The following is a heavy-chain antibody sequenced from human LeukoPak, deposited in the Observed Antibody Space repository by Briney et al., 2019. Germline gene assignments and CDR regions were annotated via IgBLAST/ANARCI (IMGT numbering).Heavy chain of an antibody. J-gene: IGHJ3*01. Sequence: SETLSLTCTVSGGSISSYYWSWIRQPPGKGLEWIGYIYYSGSTNYNPSLKSRVTISVDTSKNQFSLKLSSVTAADTAVYYCARERAMDNAFDFWGQGTMVTVSS. CDR3: ARERAMDNAFDF. D-gene: IGHD2-2*03. CDR2: IYYSGST. V-gene: IGHV4-59*12. CDR1: GGSISSYY.